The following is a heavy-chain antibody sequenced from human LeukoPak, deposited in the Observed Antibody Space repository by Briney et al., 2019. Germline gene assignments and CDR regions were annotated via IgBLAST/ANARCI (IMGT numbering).Heavy chain of an antibody. D-gene: IGHD1-26*01. CDR2: INHSGST. V-gene: IGHV4-34*01. J-gene: IGHJ6*03. CDR1: GGSFSGYY. Sequence: SETLSLTCAVYGGSFSGYYWSGIRQPPGKGLEWSGEINHSGSTNYNPSLKSRVTISVDTSKNQSSLKLSSVTAADTAVYSSARGKEGVGNHPIYNYSYMDVWGKGTTVTVSS. CDR3: ARGKEGVGNHPIYNYSYMDV.